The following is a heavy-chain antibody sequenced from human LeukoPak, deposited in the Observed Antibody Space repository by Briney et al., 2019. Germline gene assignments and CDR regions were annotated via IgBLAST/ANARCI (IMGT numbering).Heavy chain of an antibody. CDR1: GFTFSSYA. J-gene: IGHJ6*03. V-gene: IGHV3-23*01. CDR3: ARQGMVSHYYYMDV. D-gene: IGHD5-18*01. CDR2: ISGSGGST. Sequence: GGSLRLSCAASGFTFSSYAMSWVRQAPGKGLEWVSAISGSGGSTYYADSVKGRFTISRDNSKNTLYLQMNSLRAEDTAVYYCARQGMVSHYYYMDVWGKGTTVTVSS.